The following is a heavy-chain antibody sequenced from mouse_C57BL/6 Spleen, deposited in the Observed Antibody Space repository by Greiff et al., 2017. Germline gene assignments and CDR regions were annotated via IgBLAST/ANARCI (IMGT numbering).Heavy chain of an antibody. J-gene: IGHJ1*03. CDR3: ARRVTYWYFDV. CDR1: GYAFSSYW. V-gene: IGHV1-80*01. CDR2: IYPGDGDT. Sequence: QVQLKQSGAELVKPGASVKISCKASGYAFSSYWMNWVKQRPGKGLEWIGQIYPGDGDTNYNGKFKGKATLTADQSSSTAYMQLSSLTSEDSAVYFCARRVTYWYFDVWGTGTTVTVSS. D-gene: IGHD2-1*01.